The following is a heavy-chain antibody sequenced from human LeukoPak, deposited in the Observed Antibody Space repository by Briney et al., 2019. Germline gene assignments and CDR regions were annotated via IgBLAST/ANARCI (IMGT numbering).Heavy chain of an antibody. V-gene: IGHV2-5*08. Sequence: TLSLTCTVSGASISSGDYYWSWIRQTPGKALEWLALIYWDDDKRYSPSLKSRLTITKDTSKNQVVLTMTNMDPVDTATYYCAHKVVVAATYYFDYWGQGTLVTVSS. J-gene: IGHJ4*02. CDR2: IYWDDDK. CDR3: AHKVVVAATYYFDY. CDR1: GASISSGDYY. D-gene: IGHD2-15*01.